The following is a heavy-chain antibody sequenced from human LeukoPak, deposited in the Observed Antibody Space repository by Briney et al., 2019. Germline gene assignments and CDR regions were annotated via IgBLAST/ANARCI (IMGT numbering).Heavy chain of an antibody. CDR1: GYTFTSYG. Sequence: ASVKVSCKASGYTFTSYGISWVRQAPGQGLEWMGWISAYNGNTNYAQKLQGRVTMTTDTSTSTAYMELRSLRSDDTAVYYCARLVGVRGEKEGYYFDYWGQGTLVTVSS. J-gene: IGHJ4*02. CDR2: ISAYNGNT. V-gene: IGHV1-18*01. D-gene: IGHD3-10*01. CDR3: ARLVGVRGEKEGYYFDY.